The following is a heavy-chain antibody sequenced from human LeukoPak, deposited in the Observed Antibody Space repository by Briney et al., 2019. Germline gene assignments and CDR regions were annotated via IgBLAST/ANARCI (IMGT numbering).Heavy chain of an antibody. CDR2: IRYDGSNK. V-gene: IGHV3-30*02. D-gene: IGHD2-8*01. J-gene: IGHJ4*02. CDR3: ARGPNGFYTYYFDY. CDR1: GFTFSSYG. Sequence: HPGGSLRLSCAASGFTFSSYGMHWVRQAPGKGLEWVAFIRYDGSNKYYADSVKGRFTISRDNSKNTLYLQMNSLRAEDTAVYYCARGPNGFYTYYFDYWGQGTLVTVSS.